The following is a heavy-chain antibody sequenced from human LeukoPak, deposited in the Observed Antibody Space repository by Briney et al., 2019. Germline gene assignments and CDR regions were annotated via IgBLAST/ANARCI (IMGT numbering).Heavy chain of an antibody. D-gene: IGHD6-19*01. J-gene: IGHJ4*02. V-gene: IGHV1-18*01. CDR2: ISAYNGST. CDR1: GYTFTSYG. CDR3: ASRAVAGYFDY. Sequence: GASVKVSCKASGYTFTSYGISWVRQAPGQGLEWMGWISAYNGSTNYAQKLQGRVTMTTDTSTSTAYMELRSLRSDDTAVYYCASRAVAGYFDYWGQGTLVTVSS.